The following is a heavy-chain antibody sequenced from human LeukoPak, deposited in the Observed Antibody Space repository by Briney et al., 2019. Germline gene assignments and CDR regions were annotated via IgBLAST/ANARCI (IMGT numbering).Heavy chain of an antibody. V-gene: IGHV3-7*01. CDR3: ARVQRFLTTVVPPPDY. J-gene: IGHJ4*02. D-gene: IGHD4-23*01. CDR2: IKQDGSEK. Sequence: GGSLRLSCVASGFTFSSFWMTWVRQAPGKGLEWVANIKQDGSEKYYVDSVKGRFAISRDNAKTSLYLQMNSLRAEDTAVYYCARVQRFLTTVVPPPDYWGQGTLVTVSS. CDR1: GFTFSSFW.